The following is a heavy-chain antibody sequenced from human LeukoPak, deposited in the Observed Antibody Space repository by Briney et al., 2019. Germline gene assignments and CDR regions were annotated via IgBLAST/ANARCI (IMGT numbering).Heavy chain of an antibody. J-gene: IGHJ6*02. V-gene: IGHV3-53*01. CDR3: ARGIQLWLGYYYGMDV. D-gene: IGHD5-18*01. CDR2: IYSGGST. CDR1: GFTVSSNY. Sequence: GGSLRLSCAASGFTVSSNYMSWVRQAPGKGLEWVSVIYSGGSTYYADSVKGRFTIFRDNSKNTLYLQMNSLRAEDTAVYYCARGIQLWLGYYYGMDVWGQGTTVTVSS.